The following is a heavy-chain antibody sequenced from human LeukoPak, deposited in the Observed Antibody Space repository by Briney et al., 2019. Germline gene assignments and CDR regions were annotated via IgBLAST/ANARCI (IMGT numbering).Heavy chain of an antibody. D-gene: IGHD3-16*01. CDR1: GHTLRTYW. CDR3: ARAKPGGNWFDA. J-gene: IGHJ5*02. CDR2: INTDGSGA. Sequence: SGGSLRLPCAASGHTLRTYWMHWVRQAPGKGLLWVSRINTDGSGAIYADSVKGRFTIYRDNANNTLYLQMNSLRAEDTALYYCARAKPGGNWFDAWGQGTLVTVSS. V-gene: IGHV3-74*01.